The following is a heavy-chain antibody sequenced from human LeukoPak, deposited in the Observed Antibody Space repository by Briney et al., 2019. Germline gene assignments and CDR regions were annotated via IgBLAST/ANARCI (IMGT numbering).Heavy chain of an antibody. Sequence: GRSLRLSCAASGFTFSSYGMHWVRQAPGKGLEWVAVISYDGSNKYYADSVKGRFTISRDNSKNTLHLQMNSLRAEDTAVYYCAAFGNADYWGQGTLVTVSS. CDR1: GFTFSSYG. J-gene: IGHJ4*02. CDR2: ISYDGSNK. V-gene: IGHV3-30*03. CDR3: AAFGNADY. D-gene: IGHD4-23*01.